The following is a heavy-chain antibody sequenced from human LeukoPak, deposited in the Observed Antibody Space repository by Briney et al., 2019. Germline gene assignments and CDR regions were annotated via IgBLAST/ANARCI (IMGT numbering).Heavy chain of an antibody. CDR2: ISSSSSTI. Sequence: PGRSLRLSCAASGFTFSSYSMNWVRQAPGKGLEWVSYISSSSSTIYYADSVKGRFTISRDNAKNSLYLQMNSLRAEDTAVYYCARNGRVITDYWGQGTLVTVSS. D-gene: IGHD3/OR15-3a*01. J-gene: IGHJ4*02. CDR3: ARNGRVITDY. CDR1: GFTFSSYS. V-gene: IGHV3-48*04.